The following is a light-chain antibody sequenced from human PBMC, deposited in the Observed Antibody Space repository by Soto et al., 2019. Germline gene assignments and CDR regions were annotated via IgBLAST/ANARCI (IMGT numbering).Light chain of an antibody. J-gene: IGKJ3*01. Sequence: AIQLTQSPSSLSASVGDRVTITCRASQGISSALAWYQQKPGKAPKLLIYDASSLESGVPSRFSGSGSGTDFTLTINSLQPEDFATYYCQQFNNYPLSFGPGTKVDIK. CDR1: QGISSA. CDR2: DAS. V-gene: IGKV1D-13*01. CDR3: QQFNNYPLS.